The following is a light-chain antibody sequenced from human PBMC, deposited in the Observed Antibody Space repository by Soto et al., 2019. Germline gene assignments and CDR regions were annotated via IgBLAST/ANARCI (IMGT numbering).Light chain of an antibody. Sequence: EIVLTQSPGTLSLSPGERATLSCRASQSVSSSYLAWYQQKPGQAPRLLIYHASSRATGIPDRFSGSGSGTDFTLTISRLEPEDFAVYYCQQYGSSSYTFGQGTKLEIK. CDR1: QSVSSSY. J-gene: IGKJ2*01. CDR3: QQYGSSSYT. CDR2: HAS. V-gene: IGKV3-20*01.